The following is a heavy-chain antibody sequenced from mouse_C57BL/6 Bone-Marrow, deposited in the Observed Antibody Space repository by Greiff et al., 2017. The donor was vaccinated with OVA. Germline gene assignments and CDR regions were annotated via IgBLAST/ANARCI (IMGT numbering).Heavy chain of an antibody. D-gene: IGHD2-3*01. Sequence: VQLKQSGPELVKPGASVKISCKASGYSFTDYNMNWVKQSNGKSLEWIGVIHPNYGTTSYTQKFKGKATLTVDQSSSTAYMQLNSLTSEDSAVYYCARSRIYDPWFAYWGQGTLVTVSA. CDR3: ARSRIYDPWFAY. J-gene: IGHJ3*01. V-gene: IGHV1-39*01. CDR1: GYSFTDYN. CDR2: IHPNYGTT.